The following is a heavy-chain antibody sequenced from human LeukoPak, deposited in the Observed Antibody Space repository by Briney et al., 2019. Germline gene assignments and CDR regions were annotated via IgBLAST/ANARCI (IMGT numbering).Heavy chain of an antibody. D-gene: IGHD4-23*01. Sequence: ASVKVSCKVSGYTLTELSMHWVRQAPGKGLEWMGGFDPEDGETIYAQKFQGRVTMTEDTSTDTAYMELSSLRSEDTAVYYCATGPRGNPHYYYMDVWGQRDHGHRLL. CDR1: GYTLTELS. CDR2: FDPEDGET. J-gene: IGHJ6*03. V-gene: IGHV1-24*01. CDR3: ATGPRGNPHYYYMDV.